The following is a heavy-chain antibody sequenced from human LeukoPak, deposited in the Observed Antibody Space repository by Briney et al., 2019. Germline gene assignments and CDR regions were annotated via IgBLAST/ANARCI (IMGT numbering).Heavy chain of an antibody. V-gene: IGHV4-4*07. J-gene: IGHJ4*02. Sequence: SETLSLTCVVSGASISAYYWYWIRQPAGKGLEWIGRIYISGPTNYNPSLKGRVTMSLDTSKNQLSLKMRSVTAADTAVYYCARDDDGRGYPDYWGQGTLVTVSP. CDR3: ARDDDGRGYPDY. CDR1: GASISAYY. D-gene: IGHD3-22*01. CDR2: IYISGPT.